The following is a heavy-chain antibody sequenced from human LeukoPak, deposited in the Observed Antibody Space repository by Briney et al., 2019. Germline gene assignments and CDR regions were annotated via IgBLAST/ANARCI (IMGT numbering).Heavy chain of an antibody. CDR1: GGSISSGDYY. CDR2: IYYSGST. Sequence: SQTLSLTCTVSGGSISSGDYYWSWIRQPPGKGVEWIGYIYYSGSTYYNPSLKSRVTISVDTSKNQFSLKLSSVTAADTAVYYCARDRPYGGNDYWGQGTLVTVSS. D-gene: IGHD4-23*01. CDR3: ARDRPYGGNDY. J-gene: IGHJ4*02. V-gene: IGHV4-30-4*08.